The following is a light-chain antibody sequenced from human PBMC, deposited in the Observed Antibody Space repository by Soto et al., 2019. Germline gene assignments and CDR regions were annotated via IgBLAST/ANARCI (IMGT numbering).Light chain of an antibody. Sequence: QSVLTQPASVSGSPGQSIAISCTGTSSDVGGYNYVSWYQQYPGQAPKLVIYDVSNRPSGVSNRFSGDKSVNTASLTISGLQAEDGADYYCSSWTSSSTYVFGTGTKVTVL. CDR1: SSDVGGYNY. J-gene: IGLJ1*01. CDR3: SSWTSSSTYV. CDR2: DVS. V-gene: IGLV2-14*01.